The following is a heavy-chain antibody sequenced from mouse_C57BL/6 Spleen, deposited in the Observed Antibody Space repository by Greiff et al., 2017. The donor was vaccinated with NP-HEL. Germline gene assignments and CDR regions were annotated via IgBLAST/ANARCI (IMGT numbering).Heavy chain of an antibody. CDR3: TRSQLRLLFAY. J-gene: IGHJ3*01. CDR2: IDPETGGT. D-gene: IGHD3-2*02. V-gene: IGHV1-15*01. CDR1: GYTFTDYE. Sequence: VQLQQSGAELVRPGASVTLSCKASGYTFTDYEMHWVKQTPVHGLEWIGAIDPETGGTAYNQKFKGKAILTADKSSSTAYMELRSLTSEDSAVYYCTRSQLRLLFAYWGQGTLVTVSA.